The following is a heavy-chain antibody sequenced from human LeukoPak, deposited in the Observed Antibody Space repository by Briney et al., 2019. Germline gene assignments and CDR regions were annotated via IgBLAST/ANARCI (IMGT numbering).Heavy chain of an antibody. V-gene: IGHV1-2*06. D-gene: IGHD3-22*01. CDR3: AREAQPTSSGYYHDY. CDR1: RYAFSGYY. J-gene: IGHJ4*02. CDR2: INPDTGDI. Sequence: GASVKVSCKAPRYAFSGYYMHWVRQAPGQGLEWLGRINPDTGDINYAQKLQGRVTLTTDTSNTTAYMEVSRLRSDDTAVYYCAREAQPTSSGYYHDYWGQGTLVTVSS.